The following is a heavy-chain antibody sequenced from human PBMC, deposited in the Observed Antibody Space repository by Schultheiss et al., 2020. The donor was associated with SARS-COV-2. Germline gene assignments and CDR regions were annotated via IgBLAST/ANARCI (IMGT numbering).Heavy chain of an antibody. J-gene: IGHJ4*02. CDR1: GYTFTGYY. V-gene: IGHV1-69*13. CDR3: ARASTETLALPDDY. CDR2: IIPIFGTA. D-gene: IGHD4-17*01. Sequence: SVKVSCKASGYTFTGYYMHWVRQAPGQGLEWMGGIIPIFGTANYAQKFQGRVTITADESTSTAYMELSSLRSEDTAVYYCARASTETLALPDDYWGQGTLVTVSS.